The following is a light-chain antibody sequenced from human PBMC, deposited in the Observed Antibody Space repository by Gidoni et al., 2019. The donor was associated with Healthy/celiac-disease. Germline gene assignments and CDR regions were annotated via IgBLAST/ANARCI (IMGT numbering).Light chain of an antibody. CDR1: QSVSSSY. Sequence: EIVLTPSPGTLSLSPGERATLSCRASQSVSSSYLAWYQQKPGQAPRLLIYGASSRATGSPDRFSGSGSGTDFTLTISRLEPGDFAVYYCQQYGSSPTTFGQGTRLEIK. V-gene: IGKV3-20*01. CDR3: QQYGSSPTT. J-gene: IGKJ5*01. CDR2: GAS.